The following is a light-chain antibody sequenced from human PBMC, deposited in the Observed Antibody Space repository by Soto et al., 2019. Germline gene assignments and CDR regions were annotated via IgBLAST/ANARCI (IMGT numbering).Light chain of an antibody. J-gene: IGLJ1*01. CDR1: KSNIGSTT. Sequence: QSVLTRSPSASGTPGQRVAISCSGRKSNIGSTTVSWYQQLPRTAPKLLIYSNNQRPSGVPDRFSGSKSGSSASLAISGLQSEDEADYYCASWDGGLDNYVFGTGTKVTVL. CDR2: SNN. CDR3: ASWDGGLDNYV. V-gene: IGLV1-44*01.